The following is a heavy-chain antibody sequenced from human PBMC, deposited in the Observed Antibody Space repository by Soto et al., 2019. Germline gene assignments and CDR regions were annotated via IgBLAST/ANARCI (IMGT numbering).Heavy chain of an antibody. CDR3: ARGLLRSGWTLDY. J-gene: IGHJ4*02. V-gene: IGHV3-21*01. CDR1: GFTFSSYN. CDR2: ISSSSSYI. Sequence: GGSLRLSCAASGFTFSSYNMNWVRQAPGKGLEWVSSISSSSSYIYYADSVKGRFTISRDNAKNSLYLQMNSLRAEDTAVYYCARGLLRSGWTLDYWGQGTLVTVSS. D-gene: IGHD6-19*01.